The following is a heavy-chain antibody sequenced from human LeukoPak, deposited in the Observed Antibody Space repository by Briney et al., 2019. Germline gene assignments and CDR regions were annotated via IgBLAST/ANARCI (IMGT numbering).Heavy chain of an antibody. Sequence: SETLSLTCTVSGGSISSYYWSWIRQPPGKGLEWIGYIYYSGITNYNPSLKSRVTISVETSKNQFSLKLSSVTAADTAVYYCARHRPRFSSGWSYYFDYWGQGTLVTVSS. D-gene: IGHD6-19*01. J-gene: IGHJ4*02. CDR2: IYYSGIT. CDR3: ARHRPRFSSGWSYYFDY. CDR1: GGSISSYY. V-gene: IGHV4-59*01.